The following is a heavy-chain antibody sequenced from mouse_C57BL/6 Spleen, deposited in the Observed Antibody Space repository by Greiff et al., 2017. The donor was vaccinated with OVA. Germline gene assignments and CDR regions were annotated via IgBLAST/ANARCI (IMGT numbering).Heavy chain of an antibody. CDR2: ISSGGSYT. Sequence: EVNLVESGGDLVKPRGSLKLSCAASGFTFSSYGMSWVRQTPDKRLEWVATISSGGSYTYYPDSVKGRFTISRDNAKNTLYLQMSSLKSEDTAMYYCARPPFITTVVEGYFDVWGTGTTVTVSS. J-gene: IGHJ1*03. D-gene: IGHD1-1*01. V-gene: IGHV5-6*01. CDR3: ARPPFITTVVEGYFDV. CDR1: GFTFSSYG.